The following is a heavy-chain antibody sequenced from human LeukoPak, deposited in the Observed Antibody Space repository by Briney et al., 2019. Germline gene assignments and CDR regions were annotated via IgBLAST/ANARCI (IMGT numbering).Heavy chain of an antibody. Sequence: PGGSLRLSCAASGFTFSSYAMHWVRQAPGKGLEWVAVISYDGSNKYYADSVKGRFTISRDNSKNTLYLQMNSLRAEDTAVYYCAREDGLSGRERGWFDPWGQGSLVTVSS. CDR2: ISYDGSNK. CDR3: AREDGLSGRERGWFDP. V-gene: IGHV3-30-3*01. J-gene: IGHJ5*02. D-gene: IGHD2-15*01. CDR1: GFTFSSYA.